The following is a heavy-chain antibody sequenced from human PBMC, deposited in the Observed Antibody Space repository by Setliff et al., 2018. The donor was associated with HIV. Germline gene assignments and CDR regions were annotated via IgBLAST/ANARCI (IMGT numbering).Heavy chain of an antibody. D-gene: IGHD2-15*01. CDR2: IYPGDPDA. V-gene: IGHV5-51*01. CDR1: GNTFGRHW. Sequence: GESLKISCKGSGNTFGRHWVAWVRQMPGKGLEWMGMIYPGDPDARYNPSLQGQVTISADKSIDTAYQQWDNLRASDTAMYYCAKYSPAAWFDSWGQGTLVTVSS. J-gene: IGHJ5*01. CDR3: AKYSPAAWFDS.